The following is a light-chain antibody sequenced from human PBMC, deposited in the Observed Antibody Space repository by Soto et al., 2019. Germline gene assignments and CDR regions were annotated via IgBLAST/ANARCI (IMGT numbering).Light chain of an antibody. V-gene: IGLV2-14*01. J-gene: IGLJ3*02. CDR3: SSYTSSSFWV. CDR2: EVS. CDR1: SRDVGGYNW. Sequence: QSALTQPPSASGSPGQSVTISCTGTSRDVGGYNWVSWYQHHPGKVPKLMIYEVSNRPSGISNRFSGSKSGNTASLTISGLQAEDEADYYCSSYTSSSFWVFGGGTKLTVL.